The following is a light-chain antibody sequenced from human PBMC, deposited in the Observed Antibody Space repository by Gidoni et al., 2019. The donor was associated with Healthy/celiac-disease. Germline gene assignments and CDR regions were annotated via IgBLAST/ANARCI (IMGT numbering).Light chain of an antibody. CDR3: QAWDSSTVV. J-gene: IGLJ2*01. V-gene: IGLV3-1*01. CDR1: NLGDKY. Sequence: QPPSVSVSPGQTASITCSGDNLGDKYACWYQQKPGQSPVLVIYQDSKRPSGIPERFSGSNSGNTATLTISGTQAMDEADYYCQAWDSSTVVFGGGTKLTVL. CDR2: QDS.